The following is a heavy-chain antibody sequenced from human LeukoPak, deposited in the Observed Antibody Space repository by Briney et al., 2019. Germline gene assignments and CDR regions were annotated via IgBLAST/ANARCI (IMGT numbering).Heavy chain of an antibody. D-gene: IGHD6-19*01. J-gene: IGHJ4*02. CDR2: INHSGST. Sequence: SETLSLTCAVYGGSFSGYYWSWIRQPPGKGLEWIREINHSGSTNYNPSLKSRVTISVDTSKNQFSLKLSSVTAADTAVYYCARGVSSGWYVYWGQGTLVTVSS. CDR3: ARGVSSGWYVY. CDR1: GGSFSGYY. V-gene: IGHV4-34*01.